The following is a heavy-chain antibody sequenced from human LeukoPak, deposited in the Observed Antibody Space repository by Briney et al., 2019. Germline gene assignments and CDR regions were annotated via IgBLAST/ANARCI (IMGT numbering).Heavy chain of an antibody. CDR1: GGTFSSYA. CDR3: ARATYNYDILTGYYFYYGMDV. CDR2: IIPILGIA. Sequence: SVKVSCKASGGTFSSYAISWVRQAPGQGLEWMGRIIPILGIANYAQKFQGRVTITADKSTSTAYMELSSLRSEDTAVYYCARATYNYDILTGYYFYYGMDVWGQGTTVTVS. V-gene: IGHV1-69*04. D-gene: IGHD3-9*01. J-gene: IGHJ6*02.